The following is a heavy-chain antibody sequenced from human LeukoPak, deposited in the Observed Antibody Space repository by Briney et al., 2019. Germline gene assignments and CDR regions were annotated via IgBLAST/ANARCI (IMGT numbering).Heavy chain of an antibody. CDR1: GFTFSNAW. CDR2: IKSKTDGGTT. D-gene: IGHD3-10*01. CDR3: TTDLKGWLDGMDV. V-gene: IGHV3-15*01. J-gene: IGHJ6*02. Sequence: GGSLRLSCAASGFTFSNAWMSWVRQAPGKGLEWVGRIKSKTDGGTTDYAAPVKGRFTISRDDSKNTLYLQMNSLKTEDTAAYYCTTDLKGWLDGMDVWGQGTTVTVSS.